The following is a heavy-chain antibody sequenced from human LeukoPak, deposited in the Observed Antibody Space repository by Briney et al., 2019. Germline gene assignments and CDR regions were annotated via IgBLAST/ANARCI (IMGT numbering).Heavy chain of an antibody. CDR2: IRWDSVKI. D-gene: IGHD3-16*02. V-gene: IGHV3-9*01. Sequence: GGSLRLSCAASGFTFKDYAMHWVRQVPGKGLEWVSGIRWDSVKIAYADSVKGRFIISRDNAKNSLFPQMNSLRLEDTALYFCIKEGGNYHGYFDSWGQGTLVTVSS. J-gene: IGHJ4*02. CDR1: GFTFKDYA. CDR3: IKEGGNYHGYFDS.